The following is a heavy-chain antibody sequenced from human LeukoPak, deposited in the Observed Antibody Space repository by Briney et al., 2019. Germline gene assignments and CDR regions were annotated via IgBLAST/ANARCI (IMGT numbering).Heavy chain of an antibody. CDR2: INPSGGST. D-gene: IGHD3-3*01. CDR1: GYTFTSYY. V-gene: IGHV1-46*03. J-gene: IGHJ4*02. CDR3: ARARVNDFWSGYFDY. Sequence: ASVKVSCKASGYTFTSYYMHWVRQAHGQGLEWMGIINPSGGSTIYAQKFQGRVTMTRDTSTSTVYMELSSLRSEDTAVYYCARARVNDFWSGYFDYWGQGTLVTVSS.